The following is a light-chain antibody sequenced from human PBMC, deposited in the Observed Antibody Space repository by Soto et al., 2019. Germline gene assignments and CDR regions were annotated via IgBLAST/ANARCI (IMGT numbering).Light chain of an antibody. J-gene: IGKJ4*01. V-gene: IGKV3-11*01. CDR3: QQRSNWPLT. CDR2: DAS. Sequence: EIVLTQSPATLSLSPGERATLSCTASQSVSSSLAWYQRKPGQAPRLLIYDASNRATGIPARFSGSGSGTDFTLTISSLEPENLAVYYCQQRSNWPLTFGGGTEVEIK. CDR1: QSVSSS.